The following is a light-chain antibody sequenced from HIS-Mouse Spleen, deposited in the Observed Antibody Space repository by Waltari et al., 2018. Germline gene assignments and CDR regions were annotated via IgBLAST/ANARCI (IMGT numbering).Light chain of an antibody. V-gene: IGLV2-11*01. CDR2: DVS. Sequence: QSALTQPRSVSGSPGQSVTISCTGTSSDVGGSNYVAWYHQHPGKAPKLMIYDVSKRPSGVPDRFSGSKSGNTASLTISGLQAEDEADYYCCSYAGSYTFYVFGTGTKVTVL. CDR3: CSYAGSYTFYV. CDR1: SSDVGGSNY. J-gene: IGLJ1*01.